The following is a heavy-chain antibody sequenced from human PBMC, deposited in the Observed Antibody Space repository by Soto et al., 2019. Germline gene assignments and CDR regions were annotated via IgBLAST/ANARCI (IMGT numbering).Heavy chain of an antibody. CDR3: ARGIAARPTDY. D-gene: IGHD6-6*01. CDR2: ISYDGSNK. CDR1: GFTFSSYA. Sequence: QVQLVESGGGVVQPGRSLRLSCAASGFTFSSYAMHWVRQAPGKGLEWVAVISYDGSNKYYADSVKGRFTISRDNSKNTLHLQMNSLRAEDTAVYYCARGIAARPTDYWGQGTLVTVSS. V-gene: IGHV3-30-3*01. J-gene: IGHJ4*02.